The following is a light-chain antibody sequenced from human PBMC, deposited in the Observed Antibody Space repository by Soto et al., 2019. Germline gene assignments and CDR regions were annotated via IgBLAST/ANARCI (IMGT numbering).Light chain of an antibody. CDR2: DAS. V-gene: IGKV1-5*01. J-gene: IGKJ1*01. Sequence: DIQMTQSPSSLSASVGDSLTITCRASQSISSWLAWYQQKPGKAPKLLIYDASSLESGVPSRFSGSGSGTEFTLTISSLQPDDFATYYCQQYNSYSWTFGQGTKGDSK. CDR3: QQYNSYSWT. CDR1: QSISSW.